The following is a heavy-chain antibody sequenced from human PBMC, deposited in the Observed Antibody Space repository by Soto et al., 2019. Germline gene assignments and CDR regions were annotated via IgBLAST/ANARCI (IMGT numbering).Heavy chain of an antibody. D-gene: IGHD2-2*01. CDR3: ARDLAMPMRDVDWFDP. Sequence: PGGSLRLSCAASGFTFSSYWMSWVRQAPGKGLEWVANIKQDGSEKYYVDSVKGRFTISRDNAKNSLYLQMNSLRAEDTAVYYCARDLAMPMRDVDWFDPWGQGTLVTVSS. CDR2: IKQDGSEK. CDR1: GFTFSSYW. V-gene: IGHV3-7*01. J-gene: IGHJ5*02.